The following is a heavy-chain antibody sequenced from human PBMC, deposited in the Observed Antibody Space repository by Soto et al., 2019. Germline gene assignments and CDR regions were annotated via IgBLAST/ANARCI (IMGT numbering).Heavy chain of an antibody. CDR2: VFSSVSA. CDR1: GVSVRSYA. V-gene: IGHV4-4*07. D-gene: IGHD2-21*02. J-gene: IGHJ4*02. Sequence: ASETLSLTCIVSGVSVRSYAWSWVRQPANKGLEWIGRVFSSVSATYNPSLKSRVSISMDTPENRISLKLDSVTAADAGVYFCARDGMPTGDTWGQGTLVTVSS. CDR3: ARDGMPTGDT.